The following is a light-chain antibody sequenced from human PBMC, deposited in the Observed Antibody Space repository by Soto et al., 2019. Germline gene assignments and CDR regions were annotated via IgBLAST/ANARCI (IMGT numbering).Light chain of an antibody. CDR3: QQYYTLPIT. V-gene: IGKV4-1*01. Sequence: DIVMTQSPDSLAVSLGERATINCKSSQTVLYSTNNKNYLAWYQQKPGQPPKLLIYWALARESGVPDRFSGSGSGTDFTLTITSLQAEDVAVYYCQQYYTLPITFGPGTKVDLK. CDR2: WAL. CDR1: QTVLYSTNNKNY. J-gene: IGKJ3*01.